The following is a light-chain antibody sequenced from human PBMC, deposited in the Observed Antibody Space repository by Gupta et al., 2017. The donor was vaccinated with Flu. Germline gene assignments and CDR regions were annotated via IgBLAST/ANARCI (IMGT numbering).Light chain of an antibody. CDR3: CSYARGGTFV. J-gene: IGLJ1*01. V-gene: IGLV2-14*03. CDR2: EVN. CDR1: STDVGSYKY. Sequence: QSALTQPASVSGSPVLSITISCTGTSTDVGSYKYVSWYQQHPGKAPKLIIYEVNNRPAGASARFSGSKSGNTASLSISGLQAEDEADYYCCSYARGGTFVFGTGTKVSV.